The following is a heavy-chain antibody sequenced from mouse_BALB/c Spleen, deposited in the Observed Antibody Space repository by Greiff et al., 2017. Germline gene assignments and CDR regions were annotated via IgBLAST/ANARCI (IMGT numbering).Heavy chain of an antibody. Sequence: QVQLQQSGAELVRPGASVTLSCKASGYTFTDYEMHWVKQTPVHGLEWIGAIDPETGGTAYNQKFKGKATLTAAKSSSTAYMELRSLTSEDTAVYYGTRVPICYGNYVYAMDYWGQGTSVTVSS. V-gene: IGHV1-15*01. CDR3: TRVPICYGNYVYAMDY. CDR2: IDPETGGT. J-gene: IGHJ4*01. D-gene: IGHD2-1*01. CDR1: GYTFTDYE.